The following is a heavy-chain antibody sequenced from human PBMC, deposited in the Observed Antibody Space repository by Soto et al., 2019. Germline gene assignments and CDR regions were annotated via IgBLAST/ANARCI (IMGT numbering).Heavy chain of an antibody. CDR1: GFTFDDYA. V-gene: IGHV3-9*01. CDR3: AKGGGMVPSNYFMAS. J-gene: IGHJ6*03. Sequence: PGGSLRLSCAASGFTFDDYAMHWVRQAPGKGLEWVSGISWNSGSIGYADSVKGRFTISRDNAKNSLYLQMNSLGAEDTALYYCAKGGGMVPSNYFMASWGNGTTVTVSS. D-gene: IGHD3-10*01. CDR2: ISWNSGSI.